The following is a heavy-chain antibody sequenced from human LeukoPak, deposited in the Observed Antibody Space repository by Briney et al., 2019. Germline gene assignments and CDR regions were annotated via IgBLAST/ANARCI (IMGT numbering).Heavy chain of an antibody. CDR1: GYTFSNFG. V-gene: IGHV1-18*01. CDR2: ICAYNGNT. J-gene: IGHJ4*02. Sequence: ASVKVSCKASGYTFSNFGISWVRQAPGQGLEWMGWICAYNGNTKYAQKLQGRVTMTTDTSTSTAYMELRSLRSDDTAIYYCARDIYYYDSSAYYYFDYWGQGTLVTVSS. D-gene: IGHD3-22*01. CDR3: ARDIYYYDSSAYYYFDY.